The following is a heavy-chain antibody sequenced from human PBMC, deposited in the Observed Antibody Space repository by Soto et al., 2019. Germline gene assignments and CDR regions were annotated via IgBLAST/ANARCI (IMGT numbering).Heavy chain of an antibody. D-gene: IGHD6-6*01. CDR1: GGTFSSYA. CDR2: IIPIFGTA. Sequence: QVQLVQSGAEVKKPGSSVKVSCKASGGTFSSYAISWVRQAPGQWLEWMGGIIPIFGTANYAQKFQGRVTITAEESTSTAYMALSSLRSEDTAVYYCARGGAYSSSYWSKRGYYFDYWGQGTLVTVSS. V-gene: IGHV1-69*01. J-gene: IGHJ4*02. CDR3: ARGGAYSSSYWSKRGYYFDY.